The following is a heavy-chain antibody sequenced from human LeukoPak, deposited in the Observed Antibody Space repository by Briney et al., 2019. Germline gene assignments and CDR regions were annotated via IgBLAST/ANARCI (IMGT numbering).Heavy chain of an antibody. V-gene: IGHV4-61*02. Sequence: PSETLSLTCTVSGGSISSGSYYWNWIRQPAGKGLEWIGRIYTSGSTNYNPSLKSRVTISVDTSKNQFSLKLSSVTAAGTAVYYCARERGSYPWYFDYWGQGTLVTVSS. CDR3: ARERGSYPWYFDY. CDR1: GGSISSGSYY. CDR2: IYTSGST. D-gene: IGHD1-26*01. J-gene: IGHJ4*02.